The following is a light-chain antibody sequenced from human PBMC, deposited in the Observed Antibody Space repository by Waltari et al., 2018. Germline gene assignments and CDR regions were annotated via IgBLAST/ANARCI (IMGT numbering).Light chain of an antibody. V-gene: IGLV2-23*02. CDR2: EVS. CDR1: SNDVGTYNL. J-gene: IGLJ3*02. CDR3: CSYAGSRVLV. Sequence: QSALTQPATVSGTLGQSIAIPCTGPSNDVGTYNLVSWYQQYPGKAPKLIIYEVSKRPSGSSFRVSGSKSGDTAYLTISGVQAEDEADYYCCSYAGSRVLVFGGGTKLTVV.